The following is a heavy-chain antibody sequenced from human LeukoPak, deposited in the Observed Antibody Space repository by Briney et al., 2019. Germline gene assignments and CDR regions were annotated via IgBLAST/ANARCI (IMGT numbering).Heavy chain of an antibody. Sequence: SETLSLTCTVSGGSIRSYYWSWIRQPPGKGLEWIGYIYYSGSTNYNPSLKSRVTISVDTSKNQFSLKLSSVTAADTAVYYCARDLGSVAAAARGPFDPWGQGTLVTVSS. J-gene: IGHJ5*02. D-gene: IGHD6-13*01. CDR1: GGSIRSYY. CDR3: ARDLGSVAAAARGPFDP. CDR2: IYYSGST. V-gene: IGHV4-59*01.